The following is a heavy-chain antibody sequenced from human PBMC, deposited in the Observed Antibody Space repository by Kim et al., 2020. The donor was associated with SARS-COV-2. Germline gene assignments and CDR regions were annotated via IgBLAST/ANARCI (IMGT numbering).Heavy chain of an antibody. Sequence: ASVKVSCKASGYTFTSYAMHWVRQAPGQRLEWMGWINAGNGNTKYSQKFQGRVTITRDTSASTAYMELSSLRSEDTAVYYCARILSLGGSYFDYWGQGTLVTVSS. J-gene: IGHJ4*02. CDR3: ARILSLGGSYFDY. D-gene: IGHD1-26*01. V-gene: IGHV1-3*01. CDR1: GYTFTSYA. CDR2: INAGNGNT.